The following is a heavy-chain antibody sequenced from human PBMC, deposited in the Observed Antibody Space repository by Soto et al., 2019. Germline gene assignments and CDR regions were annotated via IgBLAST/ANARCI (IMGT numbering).Heavy chain of an antibody. V-gene: IGHV3-11*01. CDR1: GFTFSYYY. Sequence: GGSLRLSCAASGFTFSYYYMSWIRQAPGKGLEWVSYISSSGSTIYYADSVKGRFTISRDNAKNSLYLQMNSLRAEDTAVYYCARDRHYYDSSGYYYIDYRGQGTLVTVSS. J-gene: IGHJ4*02. CDR3: ARDRHYYDSSGYYYIDY. D-gene: IGHD3-22*01. CDR2: ISSSGSTI.